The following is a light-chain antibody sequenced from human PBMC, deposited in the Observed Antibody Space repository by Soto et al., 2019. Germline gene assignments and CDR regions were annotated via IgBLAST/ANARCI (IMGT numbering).Light chain of an antibody. CDR3: SSYTSSSTVI. J-gene: IGLJ2*01. Sequence: QSALTQPASVSGSPGQSITISCTGTSSDVGGYNYVSWYQQHPGKVPKLMIYDVSNRPSGVSNRFSGSKSGNTASLTISGRQAEDEADYYCSSYTSSSTVIFGGGTQLTVL. V-gene: IGLV2-14*03. CDR2: DVS. CDR1: SSDVGGYNY.